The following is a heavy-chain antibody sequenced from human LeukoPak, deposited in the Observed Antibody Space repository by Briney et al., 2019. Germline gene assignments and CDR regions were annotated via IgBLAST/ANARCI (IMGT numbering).Heavy chain of an antibody. Sequence: SETLSLTCTVSGGSVSSGSYYWSWIRQPPGKGLEWIGYIYYSGSTNYNPSLKSRVTISVDTSKNQFSLKLSSVTAADTAVYYCARGRTGILTGYYTPPTFDYWGQGTLVTVSS. V-gene: IGHV4-61*01. D-gene: IGHD3-9*01. CDR3: ARGRTGILTGYYTPPTFDY. J-gene: IGHJ4*02. CDR1: GGSVSSGSYY. CDR2: IYYSGST.